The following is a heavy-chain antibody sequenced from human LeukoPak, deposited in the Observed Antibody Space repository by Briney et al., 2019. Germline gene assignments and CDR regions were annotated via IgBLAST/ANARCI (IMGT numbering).Heavy chain of an antibody. D-gene: IGHD1-14*01. CDR3: ARRGVQHRNQDLFGY. Sequence: ASVKVSCKASGYTFTSYYMHWVRQAPGQGLEWMGIINPSGGSTSYAQKFQGRVTMTRDMSTSTVYMELSSLRSEDTAVYYCARRGVQHRNQDLFGYWGQGTLVTVSS. J-gene: IGHJ4*02. V-gene: IGHV1-46*01. CDR2: INPSGGST. CDR1: GYTFTSYY.